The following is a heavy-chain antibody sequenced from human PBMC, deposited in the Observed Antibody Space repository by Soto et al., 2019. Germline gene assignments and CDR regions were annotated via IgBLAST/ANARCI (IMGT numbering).Heavy chain of an antibody. V-gene: IGHV3-48*03. Sequence: EVQLVESGGGLVQPGGSLRLSCVASGFTFSSYEMNWVRQAPGKGLEWVSYISSSGSTIYYADSVKGRFTISRDNAKNSLYLQMNSLRAEATAVYYCVRELRRKSSSWGFDYCGQGTLVTVSS. J-gene: IGHJ4*02. CDR3: VRELRRKSSSWGFDY. CDR1: GFTFSSYE. CDR2: ISSSGSTI. D-gene: IGHD6-13*01.